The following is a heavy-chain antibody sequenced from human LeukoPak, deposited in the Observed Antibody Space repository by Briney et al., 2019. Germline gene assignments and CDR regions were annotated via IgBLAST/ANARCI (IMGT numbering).Heavy chain of an antibody. CDR3: ARLVRGGIENWSDP. Sequence: SETLSLTCTVSGGSISSSSYYWGWIRQPPGKGLEWIGSIYYSGSTYYNPSLKSRVTISVDTSKNQFSLKLSSVTAADTAVYYCARLVRGGIENWSDPWGQGTLVTVSS. D-gene: IGHD3-10*01. CDR2: IYYSGST. CDR1: GGSISSSSYY. V-gene: IGHV4-39*01. J-gene: IGHJ5*02.